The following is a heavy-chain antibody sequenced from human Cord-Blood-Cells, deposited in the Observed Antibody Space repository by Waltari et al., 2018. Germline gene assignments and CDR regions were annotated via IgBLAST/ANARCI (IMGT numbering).Heavy chain of an antibody. CDR1: GFPFGSYA. D-gene: IGHD6-13*01. J-gene: IGHJ4*02. Sequence: QVQLVESGGGVVQPGRSLRLSCVASGFPFGSYAMHWVRQAPGKGLEWVAVISYDGSNKYYADSVKGRFTISRDNSKNTLYLQMNSLRAEDTAVYYCANSGYSSSWPFDYWGQGTLVTVSS. CDR2: ISYDGSNK. V-gene: IGHV3-30-3*01. CDR3: ANSGYSSSWPFDY.